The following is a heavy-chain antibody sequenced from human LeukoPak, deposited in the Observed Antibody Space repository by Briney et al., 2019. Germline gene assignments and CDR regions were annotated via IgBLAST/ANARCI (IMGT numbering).Heavy chain of an antibody. Sequence: SETLSLTCTVSGGSISSSSYYWGWIRQPPGKGLEWIGSIYYSGSSYYNPSLKSRVTISVDTSKNQFSLKLSSVTAADTAVYYCARDFGEDYGDPRGFDYWGQGTLVTVSS. CDR2: IYYSGSS. CDR3: ARDFGEDYGDPRGFDY. CDR1: GGSISSSSYY. J-gene: IGHJ4*02. V-gene: IGHV4-39*02. D-gene: IGHD4-17*01.